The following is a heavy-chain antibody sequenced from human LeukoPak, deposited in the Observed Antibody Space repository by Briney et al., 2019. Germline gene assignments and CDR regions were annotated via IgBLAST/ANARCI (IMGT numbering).Heavy chain of an antibody. CDR1: GFTFSTSA. Sequence: GGSLRLSCVASGFTFSTSAMSWVRQAPGKGLEWVSVISGSGGSTYYAASVKGRFTIPRDNSKNTLYLQMNSLRAEDTAVYYCAKDQEMATSIDYWGQGTLVTVSS. J-gene: IGHJ4*02. D-gene: IGHD5-24*01. CDR2: ISGSGGST. CDR3: AKDQEMATSIDY. V-gene: IGHV3-23*01.